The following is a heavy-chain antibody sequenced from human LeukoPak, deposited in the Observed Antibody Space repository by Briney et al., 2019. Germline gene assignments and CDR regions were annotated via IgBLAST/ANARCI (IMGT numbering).Heavy chain of an antibody. V-gene: IGHV3-49*04. Sequence: GGSLRLSCTASGFTFGDYAMSWVRQAPGKGLEWVGFIRSKAYGGTTEYAASVKGRFTISRDDSKSIAYLQMNSLKTEDTAVSYCTRVDDSSGYSPAHFDYWGQGTLVTVSS. J-gene: IGHJ4*02. CDR1: GFTFGDYA. D-gene: IGHD3-22*01. CDR3: TRVDDSSGYSPAHFDY. CDR2: IRSKAYGGTT.